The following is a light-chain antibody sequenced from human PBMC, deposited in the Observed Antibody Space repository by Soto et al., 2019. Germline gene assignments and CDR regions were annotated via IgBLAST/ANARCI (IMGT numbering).Light chain of an antibody. Sequence: EIVLTQSPATLSLSPGERATLSCRASQSVNTYLAWYQQKPGQAPRLLIYDASNRATGIPARFSGSGSGTDFALTISTLEPEDFAVYYCHQRYNWPFTFGPGTKVDIK. CDR1: QSVNTY. CDR2: DAS. CDR3: HQRYNWPFT. V-gene: IGKV3-11*01. J-gene: IGKJ3*01.